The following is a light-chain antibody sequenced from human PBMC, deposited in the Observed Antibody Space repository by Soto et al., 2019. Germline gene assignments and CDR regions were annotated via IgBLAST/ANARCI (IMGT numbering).Light chain of an antibody. CDR2: KAS. J-gene: IGKJ1*01. V-gene: IGKV1-5*03. CDR3: QQYNSSPT. Sequence: DIQMTQSPSTLSASVGDRVTITCRASQSISSWLAWYQQKPWKATKLLIYKASSLESGVPSRFSGSGSGKEFTLTISSLQPDDFATYYCQQYNSSPTFGQGTKVEIK. CDR1: QSISSW.